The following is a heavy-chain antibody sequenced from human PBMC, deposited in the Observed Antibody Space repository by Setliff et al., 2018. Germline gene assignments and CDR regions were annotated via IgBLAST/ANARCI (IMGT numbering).Heavy chain of an antibody. D-gene: IGHD2-2*01. Sequence: ASVKVSCKASGYTFTSYAMHWVRQAPGQRLEWMGWINAGNGNTKYSQQFQGRVTITRDTSASTAYMELSSLRSEDTAVYYCARARSTSLVFVNWFDPWGQGTLVTVSS. V-gene: IGHV1-3*01. CDR3: ARARSTSLVFVNWFDP. J-gene: IGHJ5*02. CDR1: GYTFTSYA. CDR2: INAGNGNT.